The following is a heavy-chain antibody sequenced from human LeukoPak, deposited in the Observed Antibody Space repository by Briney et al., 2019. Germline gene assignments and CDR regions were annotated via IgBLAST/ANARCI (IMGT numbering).Heavy chain of an antibody. CDR2: IYTSGST. D-gene: IGHD2-15*01. CDR1: GGSISSYY. J-gene: IGHJ1*01. Sequence: SETLSLTCTVSGGSISSYYWSWIRQPAGKGLEWIGRIYTSGSTNYNPSLKSRVTMSVDTSKNQFSLKLSSVTAADTAVYYCARVIVGGSCREYFQHWGQGTLVTVSS. V-gene: IGHV4-4*07. CDR3: ARVIVGGSCREYFQH.